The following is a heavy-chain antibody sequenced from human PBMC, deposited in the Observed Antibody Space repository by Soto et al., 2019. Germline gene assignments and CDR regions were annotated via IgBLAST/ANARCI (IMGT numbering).Heavy chain of an antibody. Sequence: ASETLSLTCTVSGGSISSSGYYWGWIRQHPGKGLEWIASVYYSGSTYYDPSLKSRVTMSVDTSKNQFSLNLSSVTAADTAMYYCARLLYDSNGYYYFDYWGQGTLVTVSS. J-gene: IGHJ4*02. CDR2: VYYSGST. CDR3: ARLLYDSNGYYYFDY. D-gene: IGHD3-22*01. CDR1: GGSISSSGYY. V-gene: IGHV4-39*01.